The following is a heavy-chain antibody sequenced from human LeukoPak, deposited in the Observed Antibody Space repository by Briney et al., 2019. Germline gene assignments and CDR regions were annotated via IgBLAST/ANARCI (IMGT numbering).Heavy chain of an antibody. Sequence: PSGTLSLTCTVSGGSISSGDYYWSWIRQPPGKGLEWIGYIYYSGSTYYNPSLKSRVTISVDTSKNQFSLKLSSVTAADTAVYYCASDYYGSGRQIIWGQGTMVTVSS. V-gene: IGHV4-30-4*01. CDR1: GGSISSGDYY. J-gene: IGHJ3*02. D-gene: IGHD3-10*01. CDR3: ASDYYGSGRQII. CDR2: IYYSGST.